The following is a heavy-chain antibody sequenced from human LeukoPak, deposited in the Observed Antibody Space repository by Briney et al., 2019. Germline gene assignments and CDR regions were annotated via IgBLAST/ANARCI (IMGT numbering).Heavy chain of an antibody. CDR2: IYYSGST. Sequence: SETLSLTCAVAGGSISSYYWSWIRQPPGKGLEWIGYIYYSGSTNYNPSLKSRVTISVDTSKNQFSLKLSSVTAADTAVYYCARTLDIDYYDSSGLGYWGQGTLVTVSS. CDR3: ARTLDIDYYDSSGLGY. CDR1: GGSISSYY. D-gene: IGHD3-22*01. V-gene: IGHV4-59*01. J-gene: IGHJ4*02.